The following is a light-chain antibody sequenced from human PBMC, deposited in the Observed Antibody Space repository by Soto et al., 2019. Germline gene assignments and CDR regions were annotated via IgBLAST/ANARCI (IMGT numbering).Light chain of an antibody. J-gene: IGLJ3*02. Sequence: QSALTQPASVSGSPGQSITISCTGTNSDVGGYNYVSWYQQHPGKAPKLMIYEVSNRPSGVSNRFSGSKSGNTASLTISGLQAEDVADYYCISFTTSSTRVFGGGTKVTVL. CDR2: EVS. V-gene: IGLV2-14*01. CDR1: NSDVGGYNY. CDR3: ISFTTSSTRV.